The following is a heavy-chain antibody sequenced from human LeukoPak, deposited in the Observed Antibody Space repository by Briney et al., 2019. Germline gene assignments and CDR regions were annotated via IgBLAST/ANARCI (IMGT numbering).Heavy chain of an antibody. J-gene: IGHJ4*02. CDR1: GYSFTGYW. D-gene: IGHD6-19*01. CDR3: ARQRVAGRYYFDY. V-gene: IGHV5-10-1*01. Sequence: GESLKISCKGSGYSFTGYWISWVRQMPGKGLEWMGRIDPSDSYTNYSPSFQGHVTISADKSISTAYLQWSSLKASDTAMCYCARQRVAGRYYFDYWGQGTLVTVSS. CDR2: IDPSDSYT.